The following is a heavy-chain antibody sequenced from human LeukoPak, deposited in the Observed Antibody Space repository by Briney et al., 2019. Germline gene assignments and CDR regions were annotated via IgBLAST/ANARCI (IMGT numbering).Heavy chain of an antibody. D-gene: IGHD1-26*01. Sequence: SETLSLTCTVTGGSISSISYYWGWIRQSPGKGLEWIGSIYYSGSTYFNPSLKNRVTISVDTSNNHFSLKLSSVTAADTAVYYCARVPVNIWENWFDPWGQGTLVTVSS. CDR2: IYYSGST. CDR1: GGSISSISYY. CDR3: ARVPVNIWENWFDP. V-gene: IGHV4-39*02. J-gene: IGHJ5*02.